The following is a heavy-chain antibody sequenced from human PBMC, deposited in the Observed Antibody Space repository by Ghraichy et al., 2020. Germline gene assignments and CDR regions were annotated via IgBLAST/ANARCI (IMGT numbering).Heavy chain of an antibody. CDR2: ISWNSGSI. CDR3: AKDMGVGYLDYYGMDV. J-gene: IGHJ6*02. V-gene: IGHV3-9*01. D-gene: IGHD2-15*01. CDR1: GFTFDDYA. Sequence: GGSLRLSCAASGFTFDDYAMHWVRQAPGKGLEWVSGISWNSGSIGYADSVKGRFTISRDNAKNSLYLQMNSLRAEDTALYYCAKDMGVGYLDYYGMDVWGQGTTVTVSS.